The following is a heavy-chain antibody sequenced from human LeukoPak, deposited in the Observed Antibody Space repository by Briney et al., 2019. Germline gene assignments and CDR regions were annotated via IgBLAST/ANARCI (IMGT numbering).Heavy chain of an antibody. J-gene: IGHJ4*02. CDR2: IIPVFGTA. V-gene: IGHV1-69*06. Sequence: SVKVSCKASGYTFTSYAMNWVRQAPGQGLEWMGGIIPVFGTANYAQKFQGRVTITADKSTSTAYMELSSLRSEDTAVYYCARAVDSSGYWDYWGQGTLVTVSS. CDR1: GYTFTSYA. D-gene: IGHD3-22*01. CDR3: ARAVDSSGYWDY.